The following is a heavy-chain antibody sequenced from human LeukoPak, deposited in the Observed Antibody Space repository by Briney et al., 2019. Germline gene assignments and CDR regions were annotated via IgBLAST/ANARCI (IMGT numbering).Heavy chain of an antibody. V-gene: IGHV4-31*03. CDR1: GGSISSGGYY. CDR2: IYYSGST. J-gene: IGHJ4*02. D-gene: IGHD1-1*01. Sequence: PSETLSLTCTVSGGSISSGGYYWSWIRQHPGKGLEWIGYIYYSGSTYYNPSLKSRVTISVDTSKNQFSLKLSFVTAADTAVYYCARELEGGTGFDYWGQGTLVTVSS. CDR3: ARELEGGTGFDY.